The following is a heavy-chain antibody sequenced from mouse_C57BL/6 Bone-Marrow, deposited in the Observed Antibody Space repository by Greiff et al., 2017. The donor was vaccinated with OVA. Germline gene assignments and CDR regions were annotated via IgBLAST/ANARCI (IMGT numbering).Heavy chain of an antibody. CDR3: ARQIYYDYFDY. V-gene: IGHV1-69*01. D-gene: IGHD2-4*01. Sequence: QVQLQQPGAELVMPGASVKLSCKASGYTFTSYWMHWVKQRPGQGLEWIGEIDPSDSYTNYNQKFKGKSTLTVDKSSSTAYMQLSSLTSEDSAVYYCARQIYYDYFDYWGQGTTLTVSS. J-gene: IGHJ2*01. CDR2: IDPSDSYT. CDR1: GYTFTSYW.